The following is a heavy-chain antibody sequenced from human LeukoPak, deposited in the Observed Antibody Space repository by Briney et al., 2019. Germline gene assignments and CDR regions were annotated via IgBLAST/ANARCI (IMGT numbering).Heavy chain of an antibody. CDR1: GFTFRNFA. CDR3: AKDYGGLPIDY. J-gene: IGHJ4*02. CDR2: IDGSGDNT. D-gene: IGHD4-23*01. V-gene: IGHV3-23*01. Sequence: GGSLRPSCAASGFTFRNFAMTWVRQTPGKGLEWVSTIDGSGDNTYFADSVKGRFTISRDNSKSTLYLQMTSLRAEDTAIYYCAKDYGGLPIDYWGQGTLVTVSS.